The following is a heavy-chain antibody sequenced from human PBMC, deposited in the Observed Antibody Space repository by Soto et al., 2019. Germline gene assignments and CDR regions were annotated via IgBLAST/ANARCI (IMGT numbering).Heavy chain of an antibody. Sequence: SVKVSCKASGGTFSSYAISWVRQAPGQGLEWMGGIIPIFGTANYAQKFQGRVTITADESTSTAYMELSSLRSEDTAVYYCASGPGYSSGWPTYYFDYWGQGTLVTVSS. CDR1: GGTFSSYA. CDR2: IIPIFGTA. D-gene: IGHD6-19*01. J-gene: IGHJ4*02. CDR3: ASGPGYSSGWPTYYFDY. V-gene: IGHV1-69*13.